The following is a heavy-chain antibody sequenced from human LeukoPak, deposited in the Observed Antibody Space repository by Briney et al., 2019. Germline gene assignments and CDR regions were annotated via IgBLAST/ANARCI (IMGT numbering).Heavy chain of an antibody. J-gene: IGHJ4*02. CDR3: ARVGGYNYRAYFDY. CDR1: GFTFSSYD. V-gene: IGHV3-64*01. CDR2: ISSNGGST. Sequence: GGSLRLSCAASGFTFSSYDMHWVRQAPGRRLEYVSHISSNGGSTYYANSVKGRFTISRDNSKNTLYLQMGSLRAEDMAVYYCARVGGYNYRAYFDYWGQGTLVTVSS. D-gene: IGHD5-24*01.